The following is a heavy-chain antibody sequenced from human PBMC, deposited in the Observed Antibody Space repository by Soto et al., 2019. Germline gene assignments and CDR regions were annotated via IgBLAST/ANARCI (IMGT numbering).Heavy chain of an antibody. Sequence: QVHLVESGGGVFQPGTSLRLSCAASGFSFSKYGMHWVRQAPGKGLEWVAFVSSDGNNKYYADSVKGRFTISRDNSNNTLYLQLDSLRVDDTALYYCAKDRVIQLLPIWPDPWGQGTLVTVSS. CDR3: AKDRVIQLLPIWPDP. J-gene: IGHJ5*02. CDR1: GFSFSKYG. V-gene: IGHV3-30*18. D-gene: IGHD2-2*01. CDR2: VSSDGNNK.